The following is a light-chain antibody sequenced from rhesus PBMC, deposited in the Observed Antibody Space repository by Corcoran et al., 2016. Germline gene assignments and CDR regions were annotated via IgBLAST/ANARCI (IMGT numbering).Light chain of an antibody. CDR2: WGS. Sequence: DIVMTQSPDSLAVSLGERVTINCKSSQSLLYSSNNKNYLAWYQQKPGQAPKLLIYWGSTRESGVPNRISGSGSGNDCTLTISDLQAEDVAGYYCQQYYSTPYSFGQGTKVEIK. V-gene: IGKV4-1*01. CDR3: QQYYSTPYS. J-gene: IGKJ2*01. CDR1: QSLLYSSNNKNY.